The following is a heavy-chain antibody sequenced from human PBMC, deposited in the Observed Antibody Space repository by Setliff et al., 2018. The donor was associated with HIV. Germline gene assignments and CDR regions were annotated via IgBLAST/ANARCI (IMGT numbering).Heavy chain of an antibody. Sequence: KPSETLSLTCTVSGGSISSGSYYWSWIRQPAGKGLGWIGHIYTSGSTNYNPSLKSRVTISVDTSKNQFSLKLSSVTAADTAVYYCARRTYYYDSSPEGFAIWGQGTMVTVSS. CDR1: GGSISSGSYY. CDR2: IYTSGST. D-gene: IGHD3-22*01. CDR3: ARRTYYYDSSPEGFAI. J-gene: IGHJ3*02. V-gene: IGHV4-61*09.